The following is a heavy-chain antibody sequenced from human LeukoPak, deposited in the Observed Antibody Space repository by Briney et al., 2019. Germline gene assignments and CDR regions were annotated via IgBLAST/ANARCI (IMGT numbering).Heavy chain of an antibody. CDR3: AKARHIVVVTAILLRLDP. CDR1: GFTFSSYA. J-gene: IGHJ5*02. Sequence: GGSLRLSCAASGFTFSSYAMSWVRQAPGKGLEWVSAISGSGGSTYYADSVKGRFTISRDNSKNTLYLQMNSLRAEDTAVYYCAKARHIVVVTAILLRLDPWGQGTLVTVSS. CDR2: ISGSGGST. D-gene: IGHD2-21*02. V-gene: IGHV3-23*01.